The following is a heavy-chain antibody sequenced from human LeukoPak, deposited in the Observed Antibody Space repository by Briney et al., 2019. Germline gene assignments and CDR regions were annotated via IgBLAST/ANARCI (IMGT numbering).Heavy chain of an antibody. CDR2: ISGSSSYI. J-gene: IGHJ4*02. CDR1: GFTFSSYS. V-gene: IGHV3-21*01. D-gene: IGHD3-9*01. Sequence: PGGSLRLSCAASGFTFSSYSMNWVRQAPGKGLEWVSSISGSSSYIYYADSVKGRFTISRDNAKNSLYLQMNSLRAEDTAVYYCARSHYDILTGYLYYFDYWGQGTLVTVSS. CDR3: ARSHYDILTGYLYYFDY.